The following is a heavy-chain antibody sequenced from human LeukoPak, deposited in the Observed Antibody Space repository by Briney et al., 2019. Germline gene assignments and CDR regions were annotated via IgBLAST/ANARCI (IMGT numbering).Heavy chain of an antibody. CDR1: GFTFSSYS. CDR3: ARDLGTTVTTYLDY. J-gene: IGHJ4*02. D-gene: IGHD4-17*01. CDR2: ISSSSSYI. V-gene: IGHV3-21*01. Sequence: PGGSLRLSCAASGFTFSSYSMNWVRQAPGKGLEWVSSISSSSSYIYYADSVKGRFTISRDNAKNSLYLRMNSLRAEDTAVYYCARDLGTTVTTYLDYWGQGTPVTVSS.